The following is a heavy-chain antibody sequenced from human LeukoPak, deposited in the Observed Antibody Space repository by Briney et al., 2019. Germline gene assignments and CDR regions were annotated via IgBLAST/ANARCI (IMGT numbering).Heavy chain of an antibody. CDR1: GYTFTSYY. V-gene: IGHV1-46*01. CDR2: INPSGGST. J-gene: IGHJ4*02. D-gene: IGHD2-21*02. Sequence: ASVKVSCKASGYTFTSYYMHWVRQAPGQGLEWMGIINPSGGSTSYAQKFQGRVTMTRDKSTSTVYMELSSLTSDDTAVYYCARTYCAEDCSIRYFDYWGQGTLVTVPS. CDR3: ARTYCAEDCSIRYFDY.